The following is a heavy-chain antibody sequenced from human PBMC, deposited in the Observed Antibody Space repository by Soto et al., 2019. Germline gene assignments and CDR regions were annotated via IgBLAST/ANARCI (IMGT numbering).Heavy chain of an antibody. CDR3: SRGGHCTDGVCSALDY. V-gene: IGHV4-59*08. J-gene: IGHJ4*02. CDR2: IYYGGSA. CDR1: GGSISTYY. D-gene: IGHD2-8*01. Sequence: QVQLQQSGPGLVKPSETLSLTCTVSGGSISTYYWSWIRQPPGKGLEWIGYIYYGGSANYNPSLESRVTISSDRSKKQFSLRLNSVTAADTAVYYCSRGGHCTDGVCSALDYWGQGTLVTVSS.